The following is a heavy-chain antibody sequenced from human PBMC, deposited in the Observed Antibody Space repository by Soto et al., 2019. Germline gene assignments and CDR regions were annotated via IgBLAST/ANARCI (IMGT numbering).Heavy chain of an antibody. Sequence: QVQLVQSGAEVKKPGASVKVSCKASGYTFTSYGISWVRQAPGQGLEWMGWISAYNGNTNYAQKLQGRVTMTTDTSTSTPYMELRSLRADDTAVYYCARDQRRADSREYYMDVWGKGTTVTVSS. CDR1: GYTFTSYG. CDR3: ARDQRRADSREYYMDV. CDR2: ISAYNGNT. J-gene: IGHJ6*03. D-gene: IGHD6-13*01. V-gene: IGHV1-18*01.